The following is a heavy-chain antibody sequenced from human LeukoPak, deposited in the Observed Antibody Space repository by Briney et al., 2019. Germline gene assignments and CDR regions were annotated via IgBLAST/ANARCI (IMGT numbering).Heavy chain of an antibody. D-gene: IGHD2-2*01. CDR2: ICYSGST. CDR3: ARMDCGSSSCSSFYYMDV. J-gene: IGHJ6*02. V-gene: IGHV4-39*01. CDR1: GGSISSSCYF. Sequence: PSETLSLTCTVPGGSISSSCYFWAWIRQPPGKGLEWIGHICYSGSTFYNPSIKSRVTISVDTSKNQFSLKLSSVTAADAAVYYCARMDCGSSSCSSFYYMDVWGQGTTVTVSS.